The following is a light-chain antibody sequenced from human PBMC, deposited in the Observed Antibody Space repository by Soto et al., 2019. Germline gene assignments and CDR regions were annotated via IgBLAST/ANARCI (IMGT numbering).Light chain of an antibody. V-gene: IGKV1-39*01. CDR2: AAS. CDR3: QQSYSTLRGT. J-gene: IGKJ2*01. CDR1: QSISSY. Sequence: DIQMTQSPSSLSASVGDRVTITCRASQSISSYLNWYQQKPGKAPKLLIYAASSFQSGVPSRFSGSGSGTDFTLTISSLQPEDVATYYCQQSYSTLRGTFGQGTKLEIK.